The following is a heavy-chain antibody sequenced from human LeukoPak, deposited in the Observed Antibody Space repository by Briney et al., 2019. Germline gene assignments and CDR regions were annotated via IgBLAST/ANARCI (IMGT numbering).Heavy chain of an antibody. CDR3: ASEYCSGGSCYYADY. J-gene: IGHJ4*02. D-gene: IGHD2-15*01. V-gene: IGHV1-69*04. Sequence: SVKVSCKASGGTFSSYAISWVRQAPGQGLEWMGRIIPILGIANYAQKFQGRVTITADKSTSTAYMELSSLRSEDTAVYYCASEYCSGGSCYYADYWGQGTLVTVSS. CDR1: GGTFSSYA. CDR2: IIPILGIA.